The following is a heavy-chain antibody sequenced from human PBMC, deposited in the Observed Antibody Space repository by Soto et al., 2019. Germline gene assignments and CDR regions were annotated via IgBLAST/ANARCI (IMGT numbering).Heavy chain of an antibody. D-gene: IGHD3-10*01. J-gene: IGHJ5*02. V-gene: IGHV4-31*03. Sequence: PSETLSLTCTVSGGSISSGGYYWSWIRQHPGKGLEWIGYIYYSGSTYYNPSLKSRVTISVDTSKNQFSLKLSSVTAADTAVYYCARRYYGSGSYFDWFDPWGQGTLVTVSS. CDR3: ARRYYGSGSYFDWFDP. CDR2: IYYSGST. CDR1: GGSISSGGYY.